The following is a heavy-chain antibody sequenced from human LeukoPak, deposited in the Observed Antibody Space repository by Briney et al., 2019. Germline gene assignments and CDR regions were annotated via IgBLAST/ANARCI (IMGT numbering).Heavy chain of an antibody. D-gene: IGHD4-17*01. CDR2: ISSSSSYI. J-gene: IGHJ4*02. CDR3: ARWDYGDQFFDY. CDR1: GFTFSSYS. V-gene: IGHV3-21*01. Sequence: GGSLGLSCAASGFTFSSYSMNWVRQAPGKGLEWVSSISSSSSYIYYADSVKGRFTISRDNAKNSLHLQMNSLRAEDTAVYYCARWDYGDQFFDYWGQGTLVTVSS.